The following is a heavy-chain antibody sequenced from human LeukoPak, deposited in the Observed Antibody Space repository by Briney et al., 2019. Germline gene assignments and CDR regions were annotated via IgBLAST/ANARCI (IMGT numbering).Heavy chain of an antibody. V-gene: IGHV1-69*04. D-gene: IGHD3-10*01. CDR2: IIPILGIA. CDR1: GGTFSSYA. J-gene: IGHJ5*02. CDR3: ARDVEALWNWFDP. Sequence: GSSVKVSCKASGGTFSSYAISWVRRAPGQGLEWMGRIIPILGIANYAQKFQGRVTITADKSTSTAYMELSSLRSEDTAVYYCARDVEALWNWFDPWGQGTLVTVSS.